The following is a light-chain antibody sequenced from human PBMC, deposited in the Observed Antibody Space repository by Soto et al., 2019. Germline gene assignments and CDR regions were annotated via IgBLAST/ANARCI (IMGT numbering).Light chain of an antibody. CDR1: QRVGSY. CDR2: SAS. CDR3: QQGHNTPLT. V-gene: IGKV1-39*01. J-gene: IGKJ1*01. Sequence: DIPMTQSPSSLSASVGDRVTITCRASQRVGSYLNWYQQKPGKAPTLLIYSASELQSGVSSRFRGSGSGTDFTLTIRNLQPEDFAVYYCQQGHNTPLTFGQGTKVEI.